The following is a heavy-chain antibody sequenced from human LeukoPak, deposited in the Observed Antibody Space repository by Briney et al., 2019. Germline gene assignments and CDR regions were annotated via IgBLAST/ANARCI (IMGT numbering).Heavy chain of an antibody. CDR2: IRYGGAT. J-gene: IGHJ4*02. CDR1: GXSISSGGFY. D-gene: IGHD3-22*01. CDR3: ASSPDDSSGCIDY. Sequence: KPSETLSLTCSVSGXSISSGGFYWTWIRQHPGKGLECIGFIRYGGATNHSPSLNSRVIMSLDTSKNQFSLKLSSVTGADTATYYCASSPDDSSGCIDYWGQGTLVTVSS. V-gene: IGHV4-31*03.